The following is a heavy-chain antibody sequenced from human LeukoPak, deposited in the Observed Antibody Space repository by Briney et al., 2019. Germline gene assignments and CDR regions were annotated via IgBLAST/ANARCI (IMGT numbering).Heavy chain of an antibody. CDR3: ARSYSSGWSHFDY. J-gene: IGHJ4*02. D-gene: IGHD6-19*01. CDR1: GNTFTGYY. Sequence: GASVKVSCKASGNTFTGYYIHWVRQAPGQGLEWMGWINPDSGGAHYEQKFQGRVTMTRDTFISTAYMELSSLTSDDTAVYYCARSYSSGWSHFDYWGQGTLVTVSS. CDR2: INPDSGGA. V-gene: IGHV1-2*02.